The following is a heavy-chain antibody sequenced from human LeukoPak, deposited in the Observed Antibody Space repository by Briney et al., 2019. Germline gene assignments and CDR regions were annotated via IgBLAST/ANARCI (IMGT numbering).Heavy chain of an antibody. Sequence: GGSLRLSCAASGFTFSSYGMHWVRQAPGKGLECVAFIRYDGSNKYYADSVKGRFTISRDNSKNTLYLQMKSLRAEDTAVYYCGKADCISRRCGEACSDWVDHWGQGTLVTVSS. CDR3: GKADCISRRCGEACSDWVDH. CDR2: IRYDGSNK. V-gene: IGHV3-30*02. J-gene: IGHJ5*02. D-gene: IGHD2-2*01. CDR1: GFTFSSYG.